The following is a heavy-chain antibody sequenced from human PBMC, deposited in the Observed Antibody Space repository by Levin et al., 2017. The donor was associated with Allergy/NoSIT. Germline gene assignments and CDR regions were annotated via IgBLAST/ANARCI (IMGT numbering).Heavy chain of an antibody. CDR3: ARGAWVVVTDNWFDP. Sequence: SETLSLTCTVSGGSVSSGSYYWSWIRQPPGKGLEWIGYIYYSGSTNYNPSLKSRVTISVDTSKNQFSLKLSSVTAADTAVYYCARGAWVVVTDNWFDPWGQGTLVTVSS. CDR2: IYYSGST. CDR1: GGSVSSGSYY. J-gene: IGHJ5*02. V-gene: IGHV4-61*01. D-gene: IGHD3-22*01.